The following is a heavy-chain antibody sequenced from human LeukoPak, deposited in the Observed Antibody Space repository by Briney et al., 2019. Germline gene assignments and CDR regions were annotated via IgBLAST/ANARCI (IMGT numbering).Heavy chain of an antibody. J-gene: IGHJ4*02. CDR1: GFTFSSYG. V-gene: IGHV3-23*01. CDR3: AKSREPVTPSYFDS. CDR2: ISGSGGST. D-gene: IGHD4-11*01. Sequence: GGTLRLSCAASGFTFSSYGMSWVRQAPGKGLEWVSAISGSGGSTYHADSVKGRFTISRDNSKNTLYLQMNSLRAEDTAVYYCAKSREPVTPSYFDSWGQGTLVTVSS.